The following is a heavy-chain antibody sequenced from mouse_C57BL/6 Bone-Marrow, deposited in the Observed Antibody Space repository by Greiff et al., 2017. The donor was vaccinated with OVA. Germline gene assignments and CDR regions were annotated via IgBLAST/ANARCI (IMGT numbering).Heavy chain of an antibody. CDR1: GFSLTSYG. J-gene: IGHJ2*01. CDR2: IWRGGSA. CDR3: ASYSNFDY. D-gene: IGHD2-5*01. Sequence: QVQLQQSGPGLVQPSQSLSITCTVSGFSLTSYGVHWVRQSPGKGLEWLGVIWRGGSADYYAAFMSRLSITTDNSKRQGFFKKNSLQADDTAIYYCASYSNFDYWGQGTTLTVSS. V-gene: IGHV2-5*01.